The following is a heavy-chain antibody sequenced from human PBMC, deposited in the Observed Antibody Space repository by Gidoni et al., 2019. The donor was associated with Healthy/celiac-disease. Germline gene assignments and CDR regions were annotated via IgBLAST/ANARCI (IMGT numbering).Heavy chain of an antibody. V-gene: IGHV3-30-3*01. CDR1: GFTFSSYA. Sequence: QVQLVESGGGVVQPGRSRRLSCAASGFTFSSYAMHWVRQAPGKGLEWVAVISYDGSNKYYADSVKGRFTISRDNSKNTLYLQMNSLRAEDTAVYYCASVFDSASDYWGQGTLVTVSS. J-gene: IGHJ4*02. CDR2: ISYDGSNK. CDR3: ASVFDSASDY. D-gene: IGHD1-26*01.